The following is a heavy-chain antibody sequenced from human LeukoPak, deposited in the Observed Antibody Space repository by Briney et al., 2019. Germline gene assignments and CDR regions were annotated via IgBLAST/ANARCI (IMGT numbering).Heavy chain of an antibody. CDR1: GFTFSSYV. V-gene: IGHV3-33*01. CDR3: ARGPLDYYYYYYMDV. Sequence: ARSLRLSCAASGFTFSSYVMHWVRQAPGKGLEWVAVIWYDGRNKYYADSVKGRFTIFRDNSKNTLFLQMNSLRAEDTAVYYCARGPLDYYYYYYMDVWGKGTTVTVSS. CDR2: IWYDGRNK. J-gene: IGHJ6*03.